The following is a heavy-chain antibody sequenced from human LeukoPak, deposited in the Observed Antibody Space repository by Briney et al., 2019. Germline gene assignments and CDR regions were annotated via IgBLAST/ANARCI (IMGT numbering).Heavy chain of an antibody. CDR3: ATWGTYYYGSGSYVGHAFDI. CDR2: INHSGST. J-gene: IGHJ3*02. Sequence: SETLSLTCAVYGGSFSGCYWSWIRQPPGKGLEWIGEINHSGSTNYNPSLKSRVTISVDTSKNQFSLKLSSVTAADTAVYYCATWGTYYYGSGSYVGHAFDIWGQGTMVTVSS. CDR1: GGSFSGCY. V-gene: IGHV4-34*01. D-gene: IGHD3-10*01.